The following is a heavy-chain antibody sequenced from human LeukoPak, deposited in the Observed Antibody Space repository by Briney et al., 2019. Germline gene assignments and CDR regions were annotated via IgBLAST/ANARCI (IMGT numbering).Heavy chain of an antibody. CDR3: ALWGYFDSSGRHF. J-gene: IGHJ4*02. CDR1: GDSISSYY. Sequence: SETLSLTCTVSGDSISSYYWSWIRQPAGQGLEWIGRIYTSGSTNYNPSLKSRVTISVDTSKNQSSLNLNSVTAADTAVYYCALWGYFDSSGRHFWGQGTLVTVSS. CDR2: IYTSGST. D-gene: IGHD3-22*01. V-gene: IGHV4-4*07.